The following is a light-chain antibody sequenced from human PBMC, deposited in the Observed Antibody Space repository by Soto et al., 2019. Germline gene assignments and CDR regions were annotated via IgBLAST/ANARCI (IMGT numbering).Light chain of an antibody. J-gene: IGKJ2*01. CDR2: AAS. V-gene: IGKV1-8*01. CDR3: QQYYSYPYT. Sequence: AIRMTQSPSSLSASTGDRVTITWRASQGIRSYLAWYQQKPGKAPKLLIYAASTLQSGVPSRFSGSGSGTDFTLTISSLQSEDFATYYCQQYYSYPYTFGQGTKLEIK. CDR1: QGIRSY.